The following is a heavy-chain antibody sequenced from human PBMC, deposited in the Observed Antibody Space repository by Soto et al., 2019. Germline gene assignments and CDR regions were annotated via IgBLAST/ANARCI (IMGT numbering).Heavy chain of an antibody. J-gene: IGHJ4*02. CDR3: ARPGNEYKILDY. D-gene: IGHD1-1*01. Sequence: PGGSLRLSCEGSGFPLSNYSVTWVRQAPGKGLQWLSAISRSDGSTHYAASVKRRFSVSRDISKNTLFLQMSSLRAEDTAVYFWARPGNEYKILDYRGGRNLVPV. V-gene: IGHV3-23*01. CDR2: ISRSDGST. CDR1: GFPLSNYS.